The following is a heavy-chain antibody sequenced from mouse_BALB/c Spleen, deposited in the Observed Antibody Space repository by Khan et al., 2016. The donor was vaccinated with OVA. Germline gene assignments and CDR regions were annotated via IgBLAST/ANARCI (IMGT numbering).Heavy chain of an antibody. CDR2: IWCDGST. J-gene: IGHJ4*01. Sequence: QVQLKESGPGLAAPSQSLSITCTISGFSLTNYGVHWVRQPPGKGLEWLVVIWCDGSTNYNSVLKSRLTITKDNSQSQVFLKMNSLQTDDTAIYFCARQPYYHYNIMDYWGQGTSVTVSS. V-gene: IGHV2-6-1*01. CDR1: GFSLTNYG. CDR3: ARQPYYHYNIMDY. D-gene: IGHD2-10*01.